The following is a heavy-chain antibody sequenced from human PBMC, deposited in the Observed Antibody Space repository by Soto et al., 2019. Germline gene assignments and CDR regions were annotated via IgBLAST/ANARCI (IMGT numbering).Heavy chain of an antibody. V-gene: IGHV1-69*13. D-gene: IGHD2-2*01. CDR3: ARGRGCSSTSCYAGESLYYYYYGMDV. Sequence: GASVKVSCKASGGTFSSYAISWVRQAPGQGLEWMGGIIPIFGTANYAQKFQGRVTITADESTSTAYMELSSLRSEDTAVYYCARGRGCSSTSCYAGESLYYYYYGMDVWGQGTTVTVSS. J-gene: IGHJ6*02. CDR2: IIPIFGTA. CDR1: GGTFSSYA.